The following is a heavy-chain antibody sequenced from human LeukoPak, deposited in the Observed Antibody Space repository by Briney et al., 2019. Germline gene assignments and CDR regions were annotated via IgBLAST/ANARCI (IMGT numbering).Heavy chain of an antibody. V-gene: IGHV3-23*01. CDR2: ISGSGGST. J-gene: IGHJ4*02. D-gene: IGHD6-13*01. CDR3: AKSSQYSSGWYYFDY. Sequence: GGSLRLSCAASGFTFSSYAMSWVRQAPGKGLEWVSAISGSGGSTYYADSVKGRFTISRDNSKNTLYLQMNSLRAEDTAVYYCAKSSQYSSGWYYFDYWGQGTLVTVSS. CDR1: GFTFSSYA.